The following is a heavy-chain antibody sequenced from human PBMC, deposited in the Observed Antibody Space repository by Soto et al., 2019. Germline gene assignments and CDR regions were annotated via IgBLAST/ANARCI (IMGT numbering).Heavy chain of an antibody. V-gene: IGHV3-21*01. CDR1: GFTFSSYS. D-gene: IGHD1-1*01. CDR2: ISSSSSYI. Sequence: EVQLVESGGGLVKPGGSLRLSCAASGFTFSSYSMNWVRQAPGKGLEWVSSISSSSSYIYYADSVKGRFTMSRDNAKNSLYLQMNSLRAEDTAVYYCARDPPTGKGQGGYWGQGTLVTVSS. J-gene: IGHJ4*02. CDR3: ARDPPTGKGQGGY.